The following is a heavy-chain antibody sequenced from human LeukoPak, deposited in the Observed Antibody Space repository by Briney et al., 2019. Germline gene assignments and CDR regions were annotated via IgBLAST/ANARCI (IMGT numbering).Heavy chain of an antibody. CDR3: ARGRLFSGYRGNVGHEDFDY. J-gene: IGHJ4*02. CDR2: INQGGTT. D-gene: IGHD5-12*01. CDR1: GGPFSGYY. V-gene: IGHV4-34*01. Sequence: SETLSLTCAVYGGPFSGYYWTWIRQPPGKGLEWIGEINQGGTTNYNPSLRSRVTILIDTSRDQFSLRLSSVTAADTAVYYCARGRLFSGYRGNVGHEDFDYWGQGSLVTVSS.